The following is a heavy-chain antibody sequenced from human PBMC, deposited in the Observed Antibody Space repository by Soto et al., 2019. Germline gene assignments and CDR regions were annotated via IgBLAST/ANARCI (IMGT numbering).Heavy chain of an antibody. CDR2: IYYSGST. V-gene: IGHV4-31*03. Sequence: QVQLQESGPGLVKPSQTLSLTCTVSGGSISSGGYYWSWIRQHPGKGLEWIGYIYYSGSTYYNPSLKRRVTISVDTSKNQCSLKLSSVTAADTAVYYCARDGAVAGTGGGMDVWGQGTTVTVSS. D-gene: IGHD6-19*01. J-gene: IGHJ6*02. CDR1: GGSISSGGYY. CDR3: ARDGAVAGTGGGMDV.